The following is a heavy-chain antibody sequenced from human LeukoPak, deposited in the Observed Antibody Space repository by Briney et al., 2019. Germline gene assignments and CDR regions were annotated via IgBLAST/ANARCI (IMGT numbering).Heavy chain of an antibody. J-gene: IGHJ5*02. Sequence: GGSLRLSCAASGLHFSGTAMSWVRQAPGEGLEWVSAISHDGMNAYYADSVKGRFTISRDNSKKTVSLEMSSLTAADTGVYYCAKDGAQYSSGPECDPRGQGALVTVSP. CDR1: GLHFSGTA. CDR2: ISHDGMNA. CDR3: AKDGAQYSSGPECDP. V-gene: IGHV3-23*01. D-gene: IGHD6-19*01.